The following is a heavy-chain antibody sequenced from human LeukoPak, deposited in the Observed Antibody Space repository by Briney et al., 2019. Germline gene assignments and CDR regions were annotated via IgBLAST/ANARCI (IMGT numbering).Heavy chain of an antibody. CDR3: AKASGDSGWYGDYYFDY. Sequence: GGSLRLSCAASGFTFSSYAMSWVRQAPGKGLEWVSAISGSGGSTYYADSVKGRFTISRDNSKNTLYLQMNSLRAEDTAVYYCAKASGDSGWYGDYYFDYWGQGTLVTGSS. CDR2: ISGSGGST. J-gene: IGHJ4*02. D-gene: IGHD6-19*01. V-gene: IGHV3-23*01. CDR1: GFTFSSYA.